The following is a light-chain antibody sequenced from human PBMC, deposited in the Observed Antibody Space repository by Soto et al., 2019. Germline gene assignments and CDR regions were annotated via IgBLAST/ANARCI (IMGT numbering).Light chain of an antibody. Sequence: EIVLTQSPGTLSLSPGGRVTLSCGASQSVSNNCVAWYQQKPGQAPRLLIYVPSTRATGIPDRFSGAGSGTDFTLTINRLEPEDFSIYFCQQYASSPYTFSQGTKVEI. V-gene: IGKV3-20*01. CDR1: QSVSNNC. J-gene: IGKJ2*01. CDR2: VPS. CDR3: QQYASSPYT.